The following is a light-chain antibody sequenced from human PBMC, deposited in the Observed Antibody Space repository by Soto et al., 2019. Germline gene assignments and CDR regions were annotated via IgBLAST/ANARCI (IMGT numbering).Light chain of an antibody. CDR1: QILARY. J-gene: IGKJ1*01. CDR3: QQSYSVPWT. CDR2: AAS. Sequence: DIQMTQSPLSLSASVGDRVTITCRASQILARYLNWYQHKPGTAPKVLIYAASRLQSGVPSRFSGGVSGADFTLTISSLQPEDSAVYYCQQSYSVPWTFGQGTKVEIK. V-gene: IGKV1-39*01.